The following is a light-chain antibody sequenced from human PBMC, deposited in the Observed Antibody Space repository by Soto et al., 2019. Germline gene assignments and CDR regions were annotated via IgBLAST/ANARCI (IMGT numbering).Light chain of an antibody. Sequence: EIVLTQSPGTLSLSPGERATLSCRDSQSVSSSYLAWYQQKPGQAPGLLISGASTRATGIPDRFSGSGSGTDFTLTISRLEPEDFAVYYCQQYGTSSWTFGQGTKVEIK. CDR2: GAS. V-gene: IGKV3-20*01. CDR1: QSVSSSY. J-gene: IGKJ1*01. CDR3: QQYGTSSWT.